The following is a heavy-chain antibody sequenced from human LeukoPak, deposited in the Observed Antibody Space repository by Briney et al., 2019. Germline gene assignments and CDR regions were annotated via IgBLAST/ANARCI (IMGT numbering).Heavy chain of an antibody. Sequence: PSETLSLTCTASGGSISSYYWSWIRQPAGKGLEWIGRIYISGTTNYSPSLKSRVTMLVDTSNNQFSLNLSSVTAADTAVYYCARGTTVTTPPYYYYAMDVWGQGTTVTVSS. V-gene: IGHV4-4*07. CDR1: GGSISSYY. D-gene: IGHD4-17*01. J-gene: IGHJ6*02. CDR2: IYISGTT. CDR3: ARGTTVTTPPYYYYAMDV.